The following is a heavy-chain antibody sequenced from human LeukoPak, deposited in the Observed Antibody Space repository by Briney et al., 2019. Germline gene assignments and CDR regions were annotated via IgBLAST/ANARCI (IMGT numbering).Heavy chain of an antibody. D-gene: IGHD2-2*01. CDR3: ARGRITVVVPAEANWFDP. V-gene: IGHV4-34*01. Sequence: SETLSLTCAVYGRSFRGYYWRWIRQPPGKGLEWIGEINHSGSTNYNPSLKSRVTISVDTSKNQFSLKLSSVTAADTAVYYCARGRITVVVPAEANWFDPWGQGTLVTVSS. CDR2: INHSGST. CDR1: GRSFRGYY. J-gene: IGHJ5*02.